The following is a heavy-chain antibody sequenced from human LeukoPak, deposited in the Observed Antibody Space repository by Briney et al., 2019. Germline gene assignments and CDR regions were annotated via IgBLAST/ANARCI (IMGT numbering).Heavy chain of an antibody. J-gene: IGHJ4*02. CDR1: GGSISSYY. D-gene: IGHD6-19*01. CDR2: IYYSGST. V-gene: IGHV4-59*08. CDR3: ATQQWLFGTLFDY. Sequence: SETLSLTCTASGGSISSYYWSWIRQPPGKGLEWIGYIYYSGSTNYNPSLKSRVTISVDTPKNQFSLKLSSVTAADTAVYYCATQQWLFGTLFDYWGQGTLVTVSS.